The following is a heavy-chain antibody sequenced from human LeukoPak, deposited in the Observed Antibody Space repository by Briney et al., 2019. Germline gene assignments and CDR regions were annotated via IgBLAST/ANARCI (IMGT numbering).Heavy chain of an antibody. V-gene: IGHV3-7*01. D-gene: IGHD5-18*01. J-gene: IGHJ4*02. CDR2: IKQDGSEK. CDR1: EFTFSSYW. CDR3: ARNRGYIIY. Sequence: GGSLRLSCAASEFTFSSYWMSWVRQAPGKGLEWVANIKQDGSEKYYVDSVKGRFTISRDNAKNSLYLQMNSLRAEDTAVYYCARNRGYIIYWGQGTLVTVSS.